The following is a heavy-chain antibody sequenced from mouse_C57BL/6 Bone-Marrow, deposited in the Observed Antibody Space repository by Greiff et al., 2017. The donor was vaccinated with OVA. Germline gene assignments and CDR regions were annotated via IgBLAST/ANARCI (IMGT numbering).Heavy chain of an antibody. V-gene: IGHV1-47*01. D-gene: IGHD2-4*01. CDR2: FHPYNDDT. CDR3: ARPGDYDGDWFAY. Sequence: VQLQQSGAELVKPGASVKMSCKASGYTFTTSPIEWLKQTHGKSLEWIGNFHPYNDDTKTNEKLKGKATLTVEKSSSTVYLELSRLTSNDSAVYYCARPGDYDGDWFAYWGQGTLVTVSA. CDR1: GYTFTTSP. J-gene: IGHJ3*01.